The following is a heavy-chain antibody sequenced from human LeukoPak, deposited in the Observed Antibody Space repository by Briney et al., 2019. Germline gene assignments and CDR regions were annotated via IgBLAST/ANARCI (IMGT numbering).Heavy chain of an antibody. CDR2: INPNSGGT. CDR1: GYTFTGYY. CDR3: ARAVGYSSGWYKY. J-gene: IGHJ4*02. V-gene: IGHV1-2*02. D-gene: IGHD6-19*01. Sequence: ASVKISCKASGYTFTGYYMHWVRQAPGQGLEWMGWINPNSGGTNYAQKFQGRVTMTRDTSISTAYMELSRLRSDDTAAYYCARAVGYSSGWYKYWGQGTLVTVSS.